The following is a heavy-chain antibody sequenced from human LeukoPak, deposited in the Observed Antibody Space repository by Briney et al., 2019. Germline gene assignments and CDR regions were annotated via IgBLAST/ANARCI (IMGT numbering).Heavy chain of an antibody. CDR2: IRYDGSNK. CDR3: APFTD. CDR1: GFTFSNYG. J-gene: IGHJ4*02. V-gene: IGHV3-30*02. Sequence: GGSLRLSCVASGFTFSNYGMHWVRQAPGKGLEWVAFIRYDGSNKYYAGSVKGRFTISRDNSKNTLYLQINSLRAEDTAVYYCAPFTDWGQGTLVTVSS. D-gene: IGHD3-3*02.